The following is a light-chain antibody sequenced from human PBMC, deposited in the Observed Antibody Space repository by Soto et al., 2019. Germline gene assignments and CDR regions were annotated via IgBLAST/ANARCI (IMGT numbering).Light chain of an antibody. CDR1: QSVSSY. J-gene: IGKJ5*01. CDR3: QQRGNWIT. V-gene: IGKV3-11*01. Sequence: EIVFTQSPATLSLSPGERATLSCRASQSVSSYLAWYQQKPGQAPRLLIYDASNRATGIPARFSGSGSGTDFTLTISSLEPEDFAIYYCQQRGNWITFGQGTRLEIK. CDR2: DAS.